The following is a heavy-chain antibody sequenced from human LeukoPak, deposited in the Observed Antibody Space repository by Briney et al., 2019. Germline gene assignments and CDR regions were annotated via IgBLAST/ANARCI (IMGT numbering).Heavy chain of an antibody. CDR1: AFTFSSYA. V-gene: IGHV3-23*01. J-gene: IGHJ4*02. D-gene: IGHD6-19*01. Sequence: GGSLRLSCAASAFTFSSYAMSWVRQAPGKGLEWLSCISDSGDSTYYADSVKGRFTISRDNAKNSLYLQMNSLRAEDTAVYYCARDNSGWYSVYFDFWGQGTLVTVSS. CDR3: ARDNSGWYSVYFDF. CDR2: ISDSGDST.